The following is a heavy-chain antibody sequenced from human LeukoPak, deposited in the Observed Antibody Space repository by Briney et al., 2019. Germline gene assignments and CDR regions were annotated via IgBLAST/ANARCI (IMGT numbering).Heavy chain of an antibody. D-gene: IGHD3-22*01. V-gene: IGHV3-30-3*01. Sequence: GGSLRLSCAASGFTFSSYAMHWVRQAPGKGLEWVAVISYDGSNKYYADSVKGRFTISRDNSKNTLYLQMNSLRAEDTAVYYCARDGLYYYDSSGYYSYYFDYWGQGTLVTVSS. CDR2: ISYDGSNK. CDR3: ARDGLYYYDSSGYYSYYFDY. CDR1: GFTFSSYA. J-gene: IGHJ4*02.